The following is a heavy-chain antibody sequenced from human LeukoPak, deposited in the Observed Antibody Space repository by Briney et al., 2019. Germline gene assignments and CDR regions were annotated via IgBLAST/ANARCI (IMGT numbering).Heavy chain of an antibody. CDR2: ISGSCGSS. Sequence: GGSLRLSCAASGFTFSSYAMSWVRQAPGKGLEWVSAISGSCGSSYYADSVKGRFTISRDNSKNTLYLQMNSLRPEDTAVYYCAKPHYHDSGGKYFQHWGQGTLVTVSS. D-gene: IGHD3-22*01. CDR3: AKPHYHDSGGKYFQH. J-gene: IGHJ1*01. V-gene: IGHV3-23*01. CDR1: GFTFSSYA.